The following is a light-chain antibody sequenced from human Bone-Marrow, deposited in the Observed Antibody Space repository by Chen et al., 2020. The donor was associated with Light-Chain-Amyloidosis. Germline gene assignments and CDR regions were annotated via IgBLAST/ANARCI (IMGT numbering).Light chain of an antibody. CDR1: NSGSTS. CDR2: DDS. V-gene: IGLV3-21*02. CDR3: QVWDRSSDRPV. J-gene: IGLJ3*02. Sequence: SYMLTQPSSVAAAPRQTATIASGGNNSGSTSEHWYQQSPGQAPLLVVYDDSDRPSGIPERLSGSNSGNTATLTISRVEAGDEADYYCQVWDRSSDRPVFGGGTKLTVL.